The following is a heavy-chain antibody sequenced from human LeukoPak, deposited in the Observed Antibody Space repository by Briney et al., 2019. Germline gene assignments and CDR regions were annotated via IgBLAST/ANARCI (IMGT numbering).Heavy chain of an antibody. Sequence: PSETLSLTCTVSGDFITAYYWSWIRQPPGKGLEWIGYIYYSGSTNYNPSLKSRVTISVDTSKNQFSLKLSSVTAADTAVYYCAVSYYYDSSGYYPFGYWGQGTLVTVSS. D-gene: IGHD3-22*01. V-gene: IGHV4-59*01. CDR2: IYYSGST. CDR3: AVSYYYDSSGYYPFGY. CDR1: GDFITAYY. J-gene: IGHJ4*02.